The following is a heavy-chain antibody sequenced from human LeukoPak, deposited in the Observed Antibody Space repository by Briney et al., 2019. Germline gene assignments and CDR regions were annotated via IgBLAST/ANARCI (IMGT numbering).Heavy chain of an antibody. J-gene: IGHJ4*02. CDR2: IRSKANSYAT. CDR3: TSVGGSYYDFDY. CDR1: GFTFSGSA. V-gene: IGHV3-73*01. D-gene: IGHD1-26*01. Sequence: GGSLRLSCAASGFTFSGSAMHWVRQASGKGLEWVGRIRSKANSYATAYAASVKGRFTISRDDSENTAYLQMNSLKTEDTAVYYCTSVGGSYYDFDYWGQGTLVTVSS.